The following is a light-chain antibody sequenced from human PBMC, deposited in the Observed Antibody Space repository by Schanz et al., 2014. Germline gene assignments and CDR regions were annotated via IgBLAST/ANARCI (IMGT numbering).Light chain of an antibody. CDR3: SSYAGSNNWRV. CDR1: SSDIGGYKY. Sequence: QSALTQPASVSGSPGQSVTISCTGTSSDIGGYKYVSWYQQHPGKAPKLMIYDVSKRPSGVPDRFSGSKSGNTASLTVSGLQAEDEADYYCSSYAGSNNWRVFGGGTKLTVL. CDR2: DVS. V-gene: IGLV2-8*01. J-gene: IGLJ2*01.